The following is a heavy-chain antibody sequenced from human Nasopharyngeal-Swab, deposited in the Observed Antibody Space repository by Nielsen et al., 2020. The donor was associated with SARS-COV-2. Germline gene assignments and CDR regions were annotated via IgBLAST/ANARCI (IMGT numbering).Heavy chain of an antibody. D-gene: IGHD3-10*01. J-gene: IGHJ5*02. CDR1: GGSISSYY. Sequence: SETLSLTCTVSGGSISSYYWSWIRQPPGKGLEWIGYIYYSGSTNYNPSLKSRVTTSVDTSKNQFSLKLSSVTAADTAVYYCARDPNGGFDPWGQGTLVTVSS. CDR2: IYYSGST. V-gene: IGHV4-59*01. CDR3: ARDPNGGFDP.